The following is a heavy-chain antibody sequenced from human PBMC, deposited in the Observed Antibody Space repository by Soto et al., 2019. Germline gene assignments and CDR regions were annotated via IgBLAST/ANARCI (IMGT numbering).Heavy chain of an antibody. Sequence: GGSLRLSCAASGFTFSSYAMSWVRQAPGKGLEWVSAISGSGGSTYYADSVKGRFTISRDNSKNTLYLQMNSLRAEDTAVYYCAKDKPYYYDSSGPYYFDYWGQGTLVTVSS. V-gene: IGHV3-23*01. CDR1: GFTFSSYA. CDR2: ISGSGGST. J-gene: IGHJ4*02. CDR3: AKDKPYYYDSSGPYYFDY. D-gene: IGHD3-22*01.